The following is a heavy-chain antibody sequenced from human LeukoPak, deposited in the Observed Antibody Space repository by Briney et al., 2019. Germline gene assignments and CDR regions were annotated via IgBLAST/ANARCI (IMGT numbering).Heavy chain of an antibody. Sequence: PGGSLRLSCAASRFTFSSYAMTWVRQAPGKGLEWVSALSGSGDNTYYADSVKGRFVISRDNSKNTLYLQMNSPKVQDTAVYYCARAKIQSPGRDSFDYWGQGTLVTVSS. CDR2: LSGSGDNT. J-gene: IGHJ4*02. CDR1: RFTFSSYA. D-gene: IGHD5-18*01. V-gene: IGHV3-23*01. CDR3: ARAKIQSPGRDSFDY.